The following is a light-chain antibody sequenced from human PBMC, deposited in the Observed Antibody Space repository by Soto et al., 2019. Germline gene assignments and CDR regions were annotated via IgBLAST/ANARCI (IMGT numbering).Light chain of an antibody. CDR3: QQYYTFWT. CDR2: DAS. Sequence: DIQMTQSPSTLSASVGDRVTITCRASQSVSSWLAWYQQKPGKAPKLLIYDASTLESGVPSRFSGSGSGTEFTLSISSLQPDDSATYYCQQYYTFWTFGQGTKGDIK. V-gene: IGKV1-5*01. J-gene: IGKJ1*01. CDR1: QSVSSW.